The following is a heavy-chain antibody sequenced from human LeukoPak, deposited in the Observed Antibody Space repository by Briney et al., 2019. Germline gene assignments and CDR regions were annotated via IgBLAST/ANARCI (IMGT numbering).Heavy chain of an antibody. CDR1: GYTFIYYD. CDR2: INPNSGGT. D-gene: IGHD6-13*01. Sequence: ASVKVSCKASGYTFIYYDMHWVRQAPGQGLERMGWINPNSGGTNYAQKFQGRVTMTRDTSFSTAYMELSRLSSDDTAVYYCARIGKQLNWFDPWGQGTLVTVSS. V-gene: IGHV1-2*02. CDR3: ARIGKQLNWFDP. J-gene: IGHJ5*02.